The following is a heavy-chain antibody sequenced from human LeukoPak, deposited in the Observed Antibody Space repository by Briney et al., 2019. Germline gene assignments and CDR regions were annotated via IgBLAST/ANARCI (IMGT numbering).Heavy chain of an antibody. V-gene: IGHV1-2*04. CDR1: GYTFTGYY. J-gene: IGHJ5*02. D-gene: IGHD6-13*01. Sequence: ASVKVSCKASGYTFTGYYMHWVRQAPGQGLEWMGWINPNSGGTNYAQKFQGWVTMTRDTSISTAYMELSRLRSDDTAVYYCARGIAAPHPYNWFDPWGQGTLVTVSS. CDR3: ARGIAAPHPYNWFDP. CDR2: INPNSGGT.